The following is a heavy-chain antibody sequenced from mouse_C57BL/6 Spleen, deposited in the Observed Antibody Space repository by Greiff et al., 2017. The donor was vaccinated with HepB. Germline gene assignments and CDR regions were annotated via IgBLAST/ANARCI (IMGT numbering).Heavy chain of an antibody. Sequence: EVKVVESGGGLVKPGGSLKLSCAASGFTFSSYTMSWVRQTPEKRLEWVATISGGGGNTYYPDSVKGRFTISRDNAKNTLYLQMSSLRSEDTALYYCARQGLLRPSWYFDVWGTGTTVTVSS. CDR3: ARQGLLRPSWYFDV. CDR2: ISGGGGNT. D-gene: IGHD1-2*01. CDR1: GFTFSSYT. V-gene: IGHV5-9*01. J-gene: IGHJ1*03.